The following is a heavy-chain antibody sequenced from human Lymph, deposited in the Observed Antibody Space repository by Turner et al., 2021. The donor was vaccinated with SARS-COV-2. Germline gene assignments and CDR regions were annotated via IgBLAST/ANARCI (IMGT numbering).Heavy chain of an antibody. J-gene: IGHJ6*02. CDR1: GFTFSSYG. CDR2: IWYDGSNK. D-gene: IGHD5-12*01. V-gene: IGHV3-33*01. Sequence: QVQLVESGGGVVQPGRSRRLPCAASGFTFSSYGMHWVRQAPGKGLEWVAVIWYDGSNKYYADSVKGRFTISRDNSKNTLYLQMNSLRAEDTAVYYCARVKGYNGYDLRYYYGMDVWGQGTTVTVSS. CDR3: ARVKGYNGYDLRYYYGMDV.